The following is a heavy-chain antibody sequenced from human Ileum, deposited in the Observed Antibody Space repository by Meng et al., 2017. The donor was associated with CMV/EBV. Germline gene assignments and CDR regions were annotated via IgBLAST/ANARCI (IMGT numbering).Heavy chain of an antibody. V-gene: IGHV3-15*01. CDR2: IKSKGSGGTT. D-gene: IGHD1-26*01. CDR3: AWDIANYLSQ. CDR1: GFNFNDAW. J-gene: IGHJ4*02. Sequence: AQLVESGGGLVRPGGSLRVSCVGSGFNFNDAWMSWVRQAPRKGLEWIGRIKSKGSGGTTDYVASVKDRFIISRDDSKNTVYLQMNSLEIEDTAVYYCAWDIANYLSQWGQGALVTVSS.